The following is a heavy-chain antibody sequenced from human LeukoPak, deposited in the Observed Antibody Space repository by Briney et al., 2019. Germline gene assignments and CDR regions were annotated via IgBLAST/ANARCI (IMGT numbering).Heavy chain of an antibody. CDR2: IYYSGST. D-gene: IGHD3-16*02. Sequence: SETLSLTCTVSGGSISSSSYYWGWIRQPPGKGLEWIGSIYYSGSTYYNPSLKSRVTISVDTSKNQFSLKLSSVTAADTAVYYCARVLTFGGVIVTKFDYWGQGTLVTVSS. J-gene: IGHJ4*02. V-gene: IGHV4-39*07. CDR3: ARVLTFGGVIVTKFDY. CDR1: GGSISSSSYY.